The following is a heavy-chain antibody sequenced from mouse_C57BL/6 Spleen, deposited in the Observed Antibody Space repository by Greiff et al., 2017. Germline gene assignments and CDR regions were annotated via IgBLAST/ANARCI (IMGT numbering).Heavy chain of an antibody. Sequence: EVKVVESGPGLAKPSQTLSLTCSVTGYSITSDYWNWIRKFPGNKLEYMGYISYSGSTYYNPSLKSRISITRDTSKNQYYLQLNSVTTEDTATYYCARGDAGDYYAMDYWGQGTSVTVSS. CDR3: ARGDAGDYYAMDY. J-gene: IGHJ4*01. CDR2: ISYSGST. CDR1: GYSITSDY. V-gene: IGHV3-8*01.